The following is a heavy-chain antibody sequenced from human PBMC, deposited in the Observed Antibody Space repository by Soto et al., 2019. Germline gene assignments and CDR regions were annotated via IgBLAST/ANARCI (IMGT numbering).Heavy chain of an antibody. D-gene: IGHD2-21*02. J-gene: IGHJ5*02. CDR3: ARRYCGGDCYSYNWFDP. V-gene: IGHV5-10-1*01. CDR1: GYSFTSYW. CDR2: IDPSDSYT. Sequence: HGESLKISCKGSGYSFTSYWISWVRQMPGKGLEWMGRIDPSDSYTNYSPSFQGHVTISADKSISTAYLQWSSLKASDTAMYYCARRYCGGDCYSYNWFDPWGQGTLVTVSS.